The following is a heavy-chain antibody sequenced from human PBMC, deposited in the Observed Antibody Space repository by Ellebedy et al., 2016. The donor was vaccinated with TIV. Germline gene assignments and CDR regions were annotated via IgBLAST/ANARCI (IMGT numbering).Heavy chain of an antibody. J-gene: IGHJ4*01. V-gene: IGHV1-69*13. CDR3: ARDSPGITAAAEF. CDR2: IIHLFQTT. Sequence: AASVKVSCKSSGGTFSSSAISWLRQAPGQGREWMGGIIHLFQTTNYAQKVQGRVTITADESTTTVYMELNSLISDDTAVYYCARDSPGITAAAEFWGQGTLVTVSS. CDR1: GGTFSSSA. D-gene: IGHD3-10*01.